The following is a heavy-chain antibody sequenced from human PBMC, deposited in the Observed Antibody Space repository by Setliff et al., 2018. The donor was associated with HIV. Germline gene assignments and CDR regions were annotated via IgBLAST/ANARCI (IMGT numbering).Heavy chain of an antibody. V-gene: IGHV3-15*07. D-gene: IGHD1-26*01. Sequence: GGSLSLSCAASGFTFSNAWMNWVRQAPGKGLEWVGRIKSKTDGGTTDYAAPVKGRFTISRDDSKNTLYLQMNSLKTEDTAVYYCTTDLGGSYHGWNYWGQGTQVTVSS. CDR2: IKSKTDGGTT. J-gene: IGHJ4*02. CDR1: GFTFSNAW. CDR3: TTDLGGSYHGWNY.